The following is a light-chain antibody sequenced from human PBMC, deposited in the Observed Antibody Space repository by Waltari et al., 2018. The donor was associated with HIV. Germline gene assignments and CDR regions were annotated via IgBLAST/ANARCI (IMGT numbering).Light chain of an antibody. CDR1: QSISSSS. Sequence: EIVLPQSPGTLSLSPGERATLSCRASQSISSSSLAWYQQQRGQAPRLIIYGASSRATGIPDRFSGSGSGTDFTLIIVRLEPEDFAVYYCQQHGTSRMTFGQGTRLEI. J-gene: IGKJ2*01. CDR2: GAS. V-gene: IGKV3-20*01. CDR3: QQHGTSRMT.